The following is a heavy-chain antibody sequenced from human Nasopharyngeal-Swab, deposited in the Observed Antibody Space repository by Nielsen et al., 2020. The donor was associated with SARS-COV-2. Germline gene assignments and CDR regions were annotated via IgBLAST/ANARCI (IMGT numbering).Heavy chain of an antibody. V-gene: IGHV4-30-4*01. CDR2: IYHSGNA. CDR3: ALYGSGSYSDWFDP. Sequence: SETLSLTCSVSGGPITLGGRHWIWIRQRPGRGLEWIGYIYHSGNAHYNPSLRSRVNISVDTSKNQFSLRLTSVTAADTATYYCALYGSGSYSDWFDPWGQGTPVTVSS. D-gene: IGHD3-10*01. J-gene: IGHJ5*02. CDR1: GGPITLGGRH.